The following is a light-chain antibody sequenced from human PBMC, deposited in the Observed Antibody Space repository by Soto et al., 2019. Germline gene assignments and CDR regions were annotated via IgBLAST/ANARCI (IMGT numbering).Light chain of an antibody. V-gene: IGKV1-8*01. CDR2: AAS. J-gene: IGKJ3*01. CDR3: QQYYSYLSFP. Sequence: AIRMTQSPSSLSASTGDRVTITCRASQGISSYLAWYQQKPGKAPKLLIYAASTLQSGVPSRFSGSGSGTDFTLTISCLQSEDFATYYCQQYYSYLSFPFGPGTKVDIK. CDR1: QGISSY.